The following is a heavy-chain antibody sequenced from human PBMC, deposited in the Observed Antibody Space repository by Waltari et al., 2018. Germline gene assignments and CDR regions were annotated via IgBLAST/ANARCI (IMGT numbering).Heavy chain of an antibody. V-gene: IGHV3-48*04. CDR2: IDGGSFTG. CDR3: ARDNDYTWGNYLDP. J-gene: IGHJ5*02. CDR1: GFTFSSYS. D-gene: IGHD3-16*01. Sequence: EVQLVESGGDLVQPGGSLRLSCAASGFTFSSYSMNGVRQAPGKGLWWVSFIDGGSFTGYYEDSVKGRFTISRDNDKNSLYLQMNTLRADDTAIYYCARDNDYTWGNYLDPWGQGTLVTVSS.